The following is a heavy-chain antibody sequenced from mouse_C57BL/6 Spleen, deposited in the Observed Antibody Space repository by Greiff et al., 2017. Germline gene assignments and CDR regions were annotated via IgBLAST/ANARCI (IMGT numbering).Heavy chain of an antibody. D-gene: IGHD3-3*01. CDR3: ARRGTAPFAY. J-gene: IGHJ3*01. CDR2: INPGSGGT. CDR1: GYAFTNYL. V-gene: IGHV1-54*01. Sequence: LQESGAELVRPGTSVKVSCKASGYAFTNYLIEWVKQRPGQGLGWIGVINPGSGGTNYNEKFKGKATLTADKSSSTAYMQLSSLTSEDSAVYFCARRGTAPFAYWGQGTLVTVSA.